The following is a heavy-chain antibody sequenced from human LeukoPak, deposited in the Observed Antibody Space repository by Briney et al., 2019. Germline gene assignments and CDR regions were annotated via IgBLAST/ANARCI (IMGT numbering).Heavy chain of an antibody. D-gene: IGHD3-9*01. CDR1: GGSISSGDW. CDR2: IYQSGST. V-gene: IGHV4-4*02. Sequence: PSETLSLTCTVSGGSISSGDWWSWVRQPPGKGLEWIGEIYQSGSTNYNPSLKSRVTISVDKSKNQLFLKLSSVTAADTAVYYCARGSTGYSGYYYYMDVWGKGTTVTVSS. J-gene: IGHJ6*03. CDR3: ARGSTGYSGYYYYMDV.